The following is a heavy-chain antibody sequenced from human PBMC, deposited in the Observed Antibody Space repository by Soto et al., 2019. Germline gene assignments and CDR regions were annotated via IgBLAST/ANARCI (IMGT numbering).Heavy chain of an antibody. CDR3: ARMEAFGSLNWLDP. D-gene: IGHD3-10*01. CDR1: GYSFTNND. V-gene: IGHV1-8*01. Sequence: ASVKVSCKASGYSFTNNDVSWVRQATGQGLEWMGWMNPGSGDTGYAQKFQGRVTMTRDISIATAYMELSSLRSDDTAIYYCARMEAFGSLNWLDPWGQGTLVTVSS. J-gene: IGHJ5*02. CDR2: MNPGSGDT.